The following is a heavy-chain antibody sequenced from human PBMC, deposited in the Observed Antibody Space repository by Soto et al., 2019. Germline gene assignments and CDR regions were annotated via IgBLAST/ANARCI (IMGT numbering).Heavy chain of an antibody. J-gene: IGHJ5*02. V-gene: IGHV4-39*07. CDR1: GGSISSSSYY. CDR2: IYYSGST. Sequence: SETLSLTCTVSGGSISSSSYYWGWIRQPPGKGLEWIGSIYYSGSTYYNPSLKSRVTISVDTSKNQFSLKLSSVTAADTAVYYCASYSSSWPNWFDPWGQGTLVTVSS. CDR3: ASYSSSWPNWFDP. D-gene: IGHD6-13*01.